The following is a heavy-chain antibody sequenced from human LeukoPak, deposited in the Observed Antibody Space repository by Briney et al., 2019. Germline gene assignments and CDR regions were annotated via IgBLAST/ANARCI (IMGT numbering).Heavy chain of an antibody. CDR3: AKTLVATRRKDYYYYGMDV. D-gene: IGHD5-12*01. V-gene: IGHV3-30*18. CDR2: ISYDGSNK. J-gene: IGHJ6*02. Sequence: PGGSLRLSCAASGFTFSSYGMHWVRQAPGKGLEWVAVISYDGSNKYYADSVKGRFTISRDNSKNTLYLQMNSLRAEDTAVYYCAKTLVATRRKDYYYYGMDVWGQGTTVTVSS. CDR1: GFTFSSYG.